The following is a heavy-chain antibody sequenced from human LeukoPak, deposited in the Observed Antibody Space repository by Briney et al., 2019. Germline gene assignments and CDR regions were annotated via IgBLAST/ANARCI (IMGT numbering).Heavy chain of an antibody. V-gene: IGHV1-2*02. J-gene: IGHJ4*02. CDR2: INPNSGGT. Sequence: GASVTVSCKASGYTFTGYYMRWVRQAPGQGLEWMGWINPNSGGTNYAQKFQGRVTMTRDTSISTAYMELSRLRSDDTAVYYCAREVVVVPAARYDSSGYHDYWGQGTLVTVSS. D-gene: IGHD2-2*01. CDR3: AREVVVVPAARYDSSGYHDY. CDR1: GYTFTGYY.